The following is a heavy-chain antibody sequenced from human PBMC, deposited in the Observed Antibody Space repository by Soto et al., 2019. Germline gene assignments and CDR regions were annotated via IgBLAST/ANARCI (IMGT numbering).Heavy chain of an antibody. CDR3: ARDFRDTMIRSRYGMDV. Sequence: ASVKLSFKTSGSTFTSSSINWVRQAPGQSPVGMGSTNPATGNTKYSQKFQGRVTITRDRSTTPASMELNSLSSEDTAVYYCARDFRDTMIRSRYGMDVWGQGTTVTVSS. CDR1: GSTFTSSS. CDR2: TNPATGNT. D-gene: IGHD3-10*01. J-gene: IGHJ6*02. V-gene: IGHV1-3*01.